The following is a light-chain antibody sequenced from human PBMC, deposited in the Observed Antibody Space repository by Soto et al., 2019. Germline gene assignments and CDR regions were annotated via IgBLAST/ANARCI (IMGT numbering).Light chain of an antibody. CDR1: QSVSNRR. CDR2: GAS. J-gene: IGKJ1*01. Sequence: EIVLTQSPGTLSLSPWERATLSCRASQSVSNRRLAWYQQKPGQAPRFLIYGASTRPTGIPDRFSGGGSGTDFTLTISRLEPEDFAVYYCQQCGSSPWTFGQGTKVDIK. CDR3: QQCGSSPWT. V-gene: IGKV3-20*01.